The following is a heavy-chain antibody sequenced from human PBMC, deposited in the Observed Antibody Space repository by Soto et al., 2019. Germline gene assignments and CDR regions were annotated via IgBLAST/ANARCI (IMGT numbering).Heavy chain of an antibody. D-gene: IGHD3-10*01. V-gene: IGHV4-38-2*01. CDR3: ARTDYGTAYFDP. CDR2: INHSGSR. Sequence: WGWIRQPPGKGLEWIASINHSGSRNYNPSLKSRLTISVDTSKNQFSLKLSSVTAADTAVYYCARTDYGTAYFDPWGQGSLVTVSS. J-gene: IGHJ5*02.